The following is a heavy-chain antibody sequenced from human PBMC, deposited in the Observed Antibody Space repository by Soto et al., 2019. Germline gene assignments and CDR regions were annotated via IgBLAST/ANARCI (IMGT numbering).Heavy chain of an antibody. CDR1: GGSFSGYY. J-gene: IGHJ4*02. V-gene: IGHV4-34*01. CDR3: AREIPSSSSWYHDC. CDR2: INQSGST. D-gene: IGHD6-13*01. Sequence: QVQLQQWGAGLLKPSETLSLTCAVYGGSFSGYYWSWIRQPPGKGLEWIGDINQSGSTNYNPSLKSRVTLSVDTSKNQFSLKLSSVTAADTAVYYCAREIPSSSSWYHDCWGQGTLVTVSS.